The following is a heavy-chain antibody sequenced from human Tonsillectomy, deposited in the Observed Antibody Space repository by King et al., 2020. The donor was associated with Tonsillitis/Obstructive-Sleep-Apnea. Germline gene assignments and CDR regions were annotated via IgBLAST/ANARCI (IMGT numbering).Heavy chain of an antibody. D-gene: IGHD4-11*01. CDR1: GGSFSGYY. J-gene: IGHJ5*02. CDR2: INHSGST. CDR3: ARGRDDYSKWFDP. V-gene: IGHV4-34*01. Sequence: VQLQQWGAGLLKPSETLSLTCAVYGGSFSGYYWSWIRQPPGKGLEWIGEINHSGSTNYNPSFKSRVTISVDTSKNQFSLKLSSVIAADTAVYYCARGRDDYSKWFDPWGQGTLVTVSS.